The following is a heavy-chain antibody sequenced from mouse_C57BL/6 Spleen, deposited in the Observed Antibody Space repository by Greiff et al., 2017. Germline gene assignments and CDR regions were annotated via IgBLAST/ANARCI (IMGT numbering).Heavy chain of an antibody. V-gene: IGHV1-81*01. J-gene: IGHJ4*01. D-gene: IGHD1-1*01. CDR2: IYPRSGNT. Sequence: ESGAELARPGASVKLSCKASGYTFTSYGISWVKQRTGQGLEWIGEIYPRSGNTYYNEKFKGKATLTADKSSSTAYMELRSLTSEDSAVYFCARGGYYYGSSYAMDYWGQGTSVTVSS. CDR3: ARGGYYYGSSYAMDY. CDR1: GYTFTSYG.